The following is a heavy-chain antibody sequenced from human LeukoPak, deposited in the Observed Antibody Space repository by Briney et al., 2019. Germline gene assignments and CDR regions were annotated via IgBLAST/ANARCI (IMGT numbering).Heavy chain of an antibody. Sequence: ASVKVSCKASGYTFTSYGISWVRQAPGQGLEWMGWISAYNGNTNYAQKLQGRVTMTTDTSTSTAYMELRSLRSDDTAVYYCARSYGDYVPWYFDLWGRGTLVTVSS. V-gene: IGHV1-18*01. CDR2: ISAYNGNT. CDR1: GYTFTSYG. J-gene: IGHJ2*01. D-gene: IGHD4-17*01. CDR3: ARSYGDYVPWYFDL.